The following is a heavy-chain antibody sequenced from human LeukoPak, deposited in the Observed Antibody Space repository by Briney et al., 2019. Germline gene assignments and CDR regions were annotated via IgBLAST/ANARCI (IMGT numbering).Heavy chain of an antibody. CDR1: GYTFTGYY. CDR2: INPNSGGT. Sequence: ASVKVSCKASGYTFTGYYMHWVRQAPGQGLEWMGWINPNSGGTNYAQKFQGRVTMTRDTSISTAYMELSRLRSDDTAVYYCATDYYGSGSYYGPYYYYGMDVWGQGTTVTVSS. D-gene: IGHD3-10*01. V-gene: IGHV1-2*02. CDR3: ATDYYGSGSYYGPYYYYGMDV. J-gene: IGHJ6*02.